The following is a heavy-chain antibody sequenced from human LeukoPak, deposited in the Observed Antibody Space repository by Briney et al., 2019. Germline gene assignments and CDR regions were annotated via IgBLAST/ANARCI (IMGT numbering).Heavy chain of an antibody. CDR2: ISSSSSYI. D-gene: IGHD2-2*02. CDR1: GFTFSSYS. J-gene: IGHJ5*02. CDR3: ARGGCSSTSCYNSRTPYNWFDP. V-gene: IGHV3-21*01. Sequence: GGSLRLSCAASGFTFSSYSMNWVRQAPGKGLEWVSSISSSSSYIYYADSVKGRFTISRDNTKNSLYLQMNSLRAEDTAVYYCARGGCSSTSCYNSRTPYNWFDPWGQGTLVTVSS.